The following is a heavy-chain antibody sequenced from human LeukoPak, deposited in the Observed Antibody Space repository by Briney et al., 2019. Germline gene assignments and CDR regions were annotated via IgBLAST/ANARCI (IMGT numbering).Heavy chain of an antibody. J-gene: IGHJ4*02. CDR2: ISSSSNYI. D-gene: IGHD6-19*01. CDR3: ARLVGGCADY. Sequence: GGSLRLSRAASGFTFSGYSMNWVRQAPGKGLEWVSSISSSSNYIYYADSVKGRFTISRDNAKNSLYLQMNSLRAEDTAVYYCARLVGGCADYWGQGTLVTVSS. V-gene: IGHV3-21*01. CDR1: GFTFSGYS.